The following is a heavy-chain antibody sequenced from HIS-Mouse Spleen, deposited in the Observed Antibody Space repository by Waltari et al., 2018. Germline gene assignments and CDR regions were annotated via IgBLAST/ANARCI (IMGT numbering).Heavy chain of an antibody. Sequence: QVQLVESGGGVVQPGRALRRACAASGFTFSSSGMHWVRQAPGKGLEWVAVISYDGSNKYYADSVKGRFTISRDNSKNTLYLQMNSLRAEDTAVYYCEGVYGSGSYYFDYWGQGTLVTVSS. D-gene: IGHD3-10*01. J-gene: IGHJ4*02. V-gene: IGHV3-30*03. CDR3: EGVYGSGSYYFDY. CDR1: GFTFSSSG. CDR2: ISYDGSNK.